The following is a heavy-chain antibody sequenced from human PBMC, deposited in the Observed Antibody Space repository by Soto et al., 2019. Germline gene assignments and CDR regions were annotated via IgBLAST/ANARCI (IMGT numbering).Heavy chain of an antibody. J-gene: IGHJ6*02. Sequence: PSETLSLPCTVSGGSISSSSYYWGWIRQPPGKGLAWIGSIYYSGSTYYNPSLKSRVTISVDTSKNQFSLKLSSVTAADTAVYYCAREVVPAATYYYYYGMDVWGQGTTVTVSS. CDR2: IYYSGST. CDR1: GGSISSSSYY. CDR3: AREVVPAATYYYYYGMDV. D-gene: IGHD2-2*01. V-gene: IGHV4-39*01.